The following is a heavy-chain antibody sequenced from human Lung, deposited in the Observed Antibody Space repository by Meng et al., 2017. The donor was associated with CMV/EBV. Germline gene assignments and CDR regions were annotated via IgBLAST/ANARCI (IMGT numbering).Heavy chain of an antibody. J-gene: IGHJ4*02. D-gene: IGHD6-13*01. CDR1: GGSFSGYY. CDR2: INHSGST. CDR3: ASIAAAGDTPFDY. V-gene: IGHV4-34*01. Sequence: ESLKISCAVYGGSFSGYYWSWIRQPPGKGLEWIGEINHSGSTNYNPSLKSRVTISVDTSKNQFSLKLSSVTAADTAVYYCASIAAAGDTPFDYWGQGTLVTGSS.